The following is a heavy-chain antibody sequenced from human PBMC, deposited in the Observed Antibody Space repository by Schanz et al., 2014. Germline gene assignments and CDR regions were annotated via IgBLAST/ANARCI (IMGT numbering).Heavy chain of an antibody. D-gene: IGHD3-10*01. CDR1: GFSFSSYW. V-gene: IGHV3-7*01. CDR2: IILDGSEK. CDR3: ARSEMDRGVIWGY. J-gene: IGHJ4*02. Sequence: VQLVESGGGVVQPGRSLRLSCAASGFSFSSYWMSWVRQAPGKGLEWVANIILDGSEKYYVGSVKGRFTVSRDDAKNSLYLQMNSLRVEDTAVYYCARSEMDRGVIWGYWGQGTLVTVSS.